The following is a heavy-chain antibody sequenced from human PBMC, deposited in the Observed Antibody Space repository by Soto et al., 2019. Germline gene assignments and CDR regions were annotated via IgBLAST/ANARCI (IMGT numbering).Heavy chain of an antibody. CDR1: GGSISSYY. D-gene: IGHD3-22*01. Sequence: SETLSLTCTVSGGSISSYYWSWIRQPPGKGLEWIGYIYYSGSTNYNPSLKSRVTISVDTSKNQFSLKLSSVTAADTAVYYCARVRQYYYDSSGYYNCFDPWRQGTLVTVSS. CDR2: IYYSGST. V-gene: IGHV4-59*01. J-gene: IGHJ5*02. CDR3: ARVRQYYYDSSGYYNCFDP.